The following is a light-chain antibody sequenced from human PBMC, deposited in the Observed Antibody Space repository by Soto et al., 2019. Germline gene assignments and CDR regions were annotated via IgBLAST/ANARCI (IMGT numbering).Light chain of an antibody. V-gene: IGKV1-9*01. CDR1: QGISSY. Sequence: DIQLTQSPSFLSASVGDRVTITCRASQGISSYLAWYQQKPGKATKLLIYAASTLQSGVPSRFSGSGSGTEFTLTISSLQPEEFATYCCQQLNSYPHTCGQGTKLEIK. CDR3: QQLNSYPHT. CDR2: AAS. J-gene: IGKJ2*01.